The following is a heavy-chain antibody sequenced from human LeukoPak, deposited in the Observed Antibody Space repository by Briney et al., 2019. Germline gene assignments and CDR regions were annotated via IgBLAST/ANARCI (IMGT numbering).Heavy chain of an antibody. CDR1: GYTFTSNH. CDR2: INPRGGST. J-gene: IGHJ4*02. Sequence: ASVKVSCKASGYTFTSNHMHWVRQAPGQGLEWMAIINPRGGSTRYAQKFQGRVTMTRDTSTSTVYMEVSSLTSEDTAVYYCARRIYGTGIAAAEYYFDYWGQGTLVTVSS. CDR3: ARRIYGTGIAAAEYYFDY. D-gene: IGHD6-13*01. V-gene: IGHV1-46*01.